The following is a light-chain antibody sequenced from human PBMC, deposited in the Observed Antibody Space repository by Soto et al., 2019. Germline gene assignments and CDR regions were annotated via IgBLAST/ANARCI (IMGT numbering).Light chain of an antibody. Sequence: EIVLTQSPGTLSLSPGERATLSCRASQSVSSSYLAWYQQKPGQAPRLLIYLASSRATGIPDRFSGSGSGKDFTLTISRLEPEDFAVYYCQQYGSSPPWTFGQGTKVDIK. CDR3: QQYGSSPPWT. V-gene: IGKV3-20*01. J-gene: IGKJ1*01. CDR2: LAS. CDR1: QSVSSSY.